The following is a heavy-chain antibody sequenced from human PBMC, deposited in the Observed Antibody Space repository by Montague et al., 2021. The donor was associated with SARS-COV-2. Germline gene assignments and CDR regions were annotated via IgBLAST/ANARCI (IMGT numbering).Heavy chain of an antibody. Sequence: SETLSLTCAVSGRSISRRRHHWGWIRKPQGKGPERIGCVSHSGGTYYNASLQSRVTIFIDPSNNQFSLRLNSVTAADTAMYFCARQKLNGRSTYYYYHDMDVWGRGTRSASP. CDR2: VSHSGGT. CDR3: ARQKLNGRSTYYYYHDMDV. CDR1: GRSISRRRHH. V-gene: IGHV4-39*01. D-gene: IGHD2-8*01. J-gene: IGHJ6*02.